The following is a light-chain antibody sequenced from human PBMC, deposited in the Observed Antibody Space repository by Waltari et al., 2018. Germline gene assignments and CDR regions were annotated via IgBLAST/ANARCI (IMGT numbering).Light chain of an antibody. V-gene: IGLV2-14*01. CDR3: SSCASTIPLGV. CDR1: SNDVGGYNY. CDR2: EVN. Sequence: SALTQPASVSGAPGQSITISCTGISNDVGGYNYVSWYQQHPGKAPKLIIYEVNNRPSGISYRFSGSKSGDTASLTISGLQPEDEADYYCSSCASTIPLGVFGGGTKLTVL. J-gene: IGLJ3*02.